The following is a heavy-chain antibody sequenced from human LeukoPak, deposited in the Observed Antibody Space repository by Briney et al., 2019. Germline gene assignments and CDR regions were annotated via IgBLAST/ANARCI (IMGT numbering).Heavy chain of an antibody. D-gene: IGHD6-19*01. J-gene: IGHJ4*02. Sequence: GGSLRLSCAASGFTFSSYSLNWVRQAPGKGLEWVSSISSGSSYIYYADSVKGRFTISRDNAKNSLYLQMSSLRAEDTAVYYCARSYSSGEYYFDSWGQGTLVTVSS. CDR1: GFTFSSYS. CDR2: ISSGSSYI. V-gene: IGHV3-21*01. CDR3: ARSYSSGEYYFDS.